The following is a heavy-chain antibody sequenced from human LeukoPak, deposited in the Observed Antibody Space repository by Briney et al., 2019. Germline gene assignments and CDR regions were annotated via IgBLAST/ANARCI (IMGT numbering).Heavy chain of an antibody. CDR1: GDSVSSNSAA. Sequence: SQTLSLTCAISGDSVSSNSAAWNWIRQSPSRGLEWLGRTYYRSKWYNDYAVSVKSRITINPDTSKNQYSLQLNSVTPEDTAVYYCARDPWRYNWNRVGYFDYWGQGTLVTVSS. D-gene: IGHD1-20*01. V-gene: IGHV6-1*01. J-gene: IGHJ4*02. CDR3: ARDPWRYNWNRVGYFDY. CDR2: TYYRSKWYN.